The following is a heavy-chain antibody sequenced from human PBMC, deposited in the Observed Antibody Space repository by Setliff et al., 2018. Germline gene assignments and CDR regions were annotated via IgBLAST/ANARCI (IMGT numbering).Heavy chain of an antibody. V-gene: IGHV1-3*01. CDR2: IHAGSSNT. CDR3: ARMSTSGPHYDY. D-gene: IGHD2-8*02. CDR1: GYSFTTNA. Sequence: ASVKVSCRASGYSFTTNAFHWVRQAPGQTLEWMGWIHAGSSNTLYSQNFQDRLTISRDTSATTVYMELSTLRSDDTAVYYCARMSTSGPHYDYWGQGTLVTVSS. J-gene: IGHJ4*02.